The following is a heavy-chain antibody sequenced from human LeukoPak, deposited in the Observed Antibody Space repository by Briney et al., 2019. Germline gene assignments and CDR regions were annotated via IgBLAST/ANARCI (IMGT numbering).Heavy chain of an antibody. J-gene: IGHJ4*02. CDR2: ISAYNGNT. CDR3: ARQLEPIDY. V-gene: IGHV1-18*01. D-gene: IGHD1-1*01. CDR1: GYPFTTYE. Sequence: ASVKVSCKTSGYPFTTYEINWVRQAPGQGLEWMGWISAYNGNTNYAQKLQGRVTMTTDTSTSTAYMELRSLRSDDTAVYYCARQLEPIDYWGQGTLVTVSS.